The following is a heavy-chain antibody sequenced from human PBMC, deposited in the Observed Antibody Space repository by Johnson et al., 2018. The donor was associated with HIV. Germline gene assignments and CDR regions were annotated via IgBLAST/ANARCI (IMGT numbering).Heavy chain of an antibody. V-gene: IGHV3-30*04. CDR2: ISYDGSDE. CDR1: GFTFSNYA. CDR3: ARGSYNFWSGEREAFDI. Sequence: QVLLVESGGGVVQPGRSLRLSCAASGFTFSNYAMHWVRQAPGRGLEWVAVISYDGSDEYYADSVKGRFTISRDNAKNSLYLQMNSLRAEDTALYYCARGSYNFWSGEREAFDIWGQGTMVTVSS. J-gene: IGHJ3*02. D-gene: IGHD3-3*01.